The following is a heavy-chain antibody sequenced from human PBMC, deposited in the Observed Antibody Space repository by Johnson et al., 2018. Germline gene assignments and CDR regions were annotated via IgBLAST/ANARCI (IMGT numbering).Heavy chain of an antibody. V-gene: IGHV3-74*01. CDR2: INTDGRVT. CDR3: ARDVGGGDGY. CDR1: GFDFSNYW. Sequence: VQLQESGGGLVQPGGSLRLSCAASGFDFSNYWMHWVRQVPGKGLVWVSRINTDGRVTSYANSVKGRSTISRDNSNNILYLQMDSRRAEDTAVYYCARDVGGGDGYWGHGTVGTVSS. J-gene: IGHJ4*01. D-gene: IGHD2-21*02.